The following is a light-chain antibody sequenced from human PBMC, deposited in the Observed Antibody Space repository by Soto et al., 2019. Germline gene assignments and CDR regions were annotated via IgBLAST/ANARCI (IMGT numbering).Light chain of an antibody. Sequence: DIVMTQSPDSLAVSLGERATINCKSSQSVLYSTNSKNYLAWYQQKPGQPPKLLIYWASTRESGVPDRFSGSGSGTDFTLTISSLQAGDVAVYYCQQYYLTPFTFGGGTKVEIK. J-gene: IGKJ4*01. CDR1: QSVLYSTNSKNY. CDR3: QQYYLTPFT. V-gene: IGKV4-1*01. CDR2: WAS.